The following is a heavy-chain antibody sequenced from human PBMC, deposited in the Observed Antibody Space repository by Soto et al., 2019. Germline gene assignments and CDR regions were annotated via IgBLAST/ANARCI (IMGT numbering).Heavy chain of an antibody. CDR1: GGNFDSYA. Sequence: QVQLVQSGAEVKKPGSSVKVSCRASGGNFDSYAISWVRQAPGQGLEWMGGIIPMYGTANYAQKFQDRVTFTADKSTCTAYMDLRSLRSDDTAVFYCARGLSYCSGGSCYIFQQWGQGTLVTVSS. D-gene: IGHD2-15*01. J-gene: IGHJ1*01. CDR3: ARGLSYCSGGSCYIFQQ. CDR2: IIPMYGTA. V-gene: IGHV1-69*06.